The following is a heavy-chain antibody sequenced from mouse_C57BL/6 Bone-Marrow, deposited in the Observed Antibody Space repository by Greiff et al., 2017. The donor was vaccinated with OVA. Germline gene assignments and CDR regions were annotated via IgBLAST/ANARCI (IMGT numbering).Heavy chain of an antibody. Sequence: QVQLKESGPGLVQPSQSLSITCTVSGFSLTSYGVHWVRQSPGKGLEWLGVIWSGGSTDYNAAFISRLSISKDNSKSQVFFKMNSLQADDTAIYYCARNCPLFAYWGQGTLVTVSA. CDR3: ARNCPLFAY. V-gene: IGHV2-2*01. J-gene: IGHJ3*01. CDR1: GFSLTSYG. CDR2: IWSGGST.